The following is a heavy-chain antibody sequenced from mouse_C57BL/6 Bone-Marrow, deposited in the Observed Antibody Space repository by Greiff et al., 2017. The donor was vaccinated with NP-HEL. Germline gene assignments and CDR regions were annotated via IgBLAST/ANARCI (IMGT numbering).Heavy chain of an antibody. D-gene: IGHD1-1*01. V-gene: IGHV1-64*01. CDR2: IHPNSGST. CDR3: ARLYYGSSDY. CDR1: GYTFTSYW. J-gene: IGHJ2*01. Sequence: QVQLQQPGAELVKPGASVKLSCKASGYTFTSYWMHWVKQRPGQGLEWIGMIHPNSGSTNYNEKFKRKATLTVDKSSSTAYMQLSSLTSEDSAVYSCARLYYGSSDYWGQGTTLTVSS.